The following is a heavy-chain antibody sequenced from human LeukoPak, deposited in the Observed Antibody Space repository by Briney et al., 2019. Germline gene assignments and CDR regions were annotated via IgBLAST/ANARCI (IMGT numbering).Heavy chain of an antibody. CDR2: IYYSGST. D-gene: IGHD6-19*01. V-gene: IGHV4-39*01. CDR1: GGSISSSSYY. CDR3: ARAGYSSGWRQFDY. J-gene: IGHJ4*02. Sequence: SETLSLTCTVSGGSISSSSYYWGWIRQPPGKGLEWIGSIYYSGSTYYNPSLKSRVTISVDTSKNQFPLKLSSVTAADTAVYYCARAGYSSGWRQFDYWGQGTLVTVSS.